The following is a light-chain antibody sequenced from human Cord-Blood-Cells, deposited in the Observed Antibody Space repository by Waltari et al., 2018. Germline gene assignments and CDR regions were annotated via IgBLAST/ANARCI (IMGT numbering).Light chain of an antibody. CDR2: DVS. V-gene: IGLV2-11*01. J-gene: IGLJ2*01. Sequence: QSALTQPRSVSGSPGQSVTISCTGTSSDVGGSNYVSWYQQHPGKAPKLMIYDVSKRPSGVPERLSVAKSGNTASLTISGLQAEDEADYYCCSYAGSYTFVFGGGTKLTVL. CDR1: SSDVGGSNY. CDR3: CSYAGSYTFV.